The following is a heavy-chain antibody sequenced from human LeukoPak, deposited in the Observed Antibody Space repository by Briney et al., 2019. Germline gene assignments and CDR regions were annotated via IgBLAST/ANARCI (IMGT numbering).Heavy chain of an antibody. CDR1: GFTFSSYE. CDR2: ISSSGSTI. V-gene: IGHV3-48*03. CDR3: ARDQSSIRGVMFDY. D-gene: IGHD3-10*01. J-gene: IGHJ4*02. Sequence: GGSLRLSCAASGFTFSSYEMNWVRQAPGKGPEWVSYISSSGSTIYYADSVKGRFTISRDNAKNSLYLQMNSLRAEDTAVYYCARDQSSIRGVMFDYWGQGTLVTVSS.